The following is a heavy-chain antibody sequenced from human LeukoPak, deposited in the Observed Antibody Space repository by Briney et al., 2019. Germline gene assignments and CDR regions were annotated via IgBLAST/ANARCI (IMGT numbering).Heavy chain of an antibody. CDR2: IYYSGST. V-gene: IGHV4-31*03. D-gene: IGHD1-26*01. CDR1: GGSISIGGYY. Sequence: LQTLSPTPTVSGGSISIGGYYGSWIHQHPGKGLEWIGYIYYSGSTYYNPSLKSRVTISVDTSKNQFSLKLSSVTAADTAVYYCARDPGGSSPYDYWGQGTLVTVSS. CDR3: ARDPGGSSPYDY. J-gene: IGHJ4*02.